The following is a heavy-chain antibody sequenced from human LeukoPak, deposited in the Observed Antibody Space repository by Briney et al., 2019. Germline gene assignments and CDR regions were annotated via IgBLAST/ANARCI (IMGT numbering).Heavy chain of an antibody. J-gene: IGHJ6*03. V-gene: IGHV1-2*02. D-gene: IGHD1-26*01. CDR2: INPNSGGT. Sequence: ASVKVSCKASGYTFTGYYMHWLRQAPGQGLEWMGWINPNSGGTNYAQKFQGRVTMTRDTSISTAYMELRRLRSDDTAVYYCARGMEPLNLYYMDVWGKGTTVTVSS. CDR3: ARGMEPLNLYYMDV. CDR1: GYTFTGYY.